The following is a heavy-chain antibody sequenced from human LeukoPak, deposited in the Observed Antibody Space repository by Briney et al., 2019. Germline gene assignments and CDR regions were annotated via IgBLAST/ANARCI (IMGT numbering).Heavy chain of an antibody. CDR3: ARETIYSDKVIDH. D-gene: IGHD4-17*01. Sequence: GGSLRLSCAASGFTFSYYSCNWVRQALGKGLEWIAYISISNNSIYYADSVEGRFTISRDNAKNSLYLQMNSLRVEDTAVYYCARETIYSDKVIDHWGQGTPVTLSS. CDR2: ISISNNSI. V-gene: IGHV3-48*01. CDR1: GFTFSYYS. J-gene: IGHJ4*02.